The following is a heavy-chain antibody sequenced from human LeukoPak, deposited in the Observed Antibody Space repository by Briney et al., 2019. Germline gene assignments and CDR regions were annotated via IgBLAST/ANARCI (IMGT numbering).Heavy chain of an antibody. D-gene: IGHD6-13*01. CDR1: GGSVSSVSYY. Sequence: PSETLSLTCTVSGGSVSSVSYYWSRIRQPPGKGLEWVGYINYSGGSSYNPAFKSRVTISVDTSKNHFSLKLTSVTAADTAVYYCARSYSSSWYSIFDPWGQGTLVTVSS. CDR2: INYSGGS. J-gene: IGHJ5*02. V-gene: IGHV4-61*03. CDR3: ARSYSSSWYSIFDP.